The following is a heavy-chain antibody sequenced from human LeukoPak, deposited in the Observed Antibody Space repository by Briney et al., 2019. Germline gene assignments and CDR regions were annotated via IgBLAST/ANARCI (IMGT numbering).Heavy chain of an antibody. CDR1: GFTLSSCA. D-gene: IGHD2-15*01. J-gene: IGHJ4*02. Sequence: PGGSLRLSCAASGFTLSSCAMNWVRQAPGKGLEWVSAISGNGHAYYADSVKGRFTISRDNSKNTLYLQMNSLRAEDTAVYYCAKPKTIVVVVAAFDYWGQGTLVTVSS. V-gene: IGHV3-23*01. CDR3: AKPKTIVVVVAAFDY. CDR2: ISGNGHA.